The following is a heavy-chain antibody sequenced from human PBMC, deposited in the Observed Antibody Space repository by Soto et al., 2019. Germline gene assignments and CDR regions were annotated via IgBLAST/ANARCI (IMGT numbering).Heavy chain of an antibody. CDR3: ARLKVPAALWGWFDP. J-gene: IGHJ5*02. Sequence: QVQLVESGGDVVQPGRSLRLSCAASGFTFSTYAIHWVRQAPGKGLEWVALISYDGSEKYYADSVKGRFTVSRDNSKNMLYLQMNSLRAEDTAVYYRARLKVPAALWGWFDPCGQGTLAIVSS. CDR2: ISYDGSEK. V-gene: IGHV3-30-3*01. CDR1: GFTFSTYA. D-gene: IGHD2-2*01.